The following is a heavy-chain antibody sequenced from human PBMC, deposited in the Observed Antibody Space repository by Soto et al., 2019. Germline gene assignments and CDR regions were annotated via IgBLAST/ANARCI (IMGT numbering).Heavy chain of an antibody. CDR1: GGSFSGYY. V-gene: IGHV4-34*01. CDR2: INHSGST. D-gene: IGHD2-15*01. J-gene: IGHJ4*02. Sequence: SETLSLTCAAYGGSFSGYYWSWIRQPPGKRLEWIGEINHSGSTNYNPSLKSRVTISVDTSKNQFSLKLSSVTAADTAVYYCARGVVVVAATLRWPYYLDYWGQGTLVTVSS. CDR3: ARGVVVVAATLRWPYYLDY.